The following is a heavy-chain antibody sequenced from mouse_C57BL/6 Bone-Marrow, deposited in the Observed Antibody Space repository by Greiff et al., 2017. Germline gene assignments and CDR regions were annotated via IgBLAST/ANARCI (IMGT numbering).Heavy chain of an antibody. D-gene: IGHD2-4*01. Sequence: EVKLMESGGGLVQPGESLKLSCESNEYEFPSHDMSWVRKTPEKRLELVAAINSDGGSTYYPDTMERRFIISRDNTKKTLYLQMSSLRSEDTALYYCARQGNYDYDGWYFDVWGTGTTVTVSS. CDR1: EYEFPSHD. V-gene: IGHV5-2*01. CDR3: ARQGNYDYDGWYFDV. J-gene: IGHJ1*03. CDR2: INSDGGST.